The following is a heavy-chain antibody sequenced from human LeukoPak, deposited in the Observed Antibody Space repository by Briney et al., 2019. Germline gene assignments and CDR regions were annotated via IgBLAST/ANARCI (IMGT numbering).Heavy chain of an antibody. D-gene: IGHD6-13*01. CDR3: AKHSSSWYWEPFDY. CDR2: ISGSGGST. J-gene: IGHJ4*02. Sequence: GGSLRLSCAASGFTFSSYAMSWVRQAPGKGLEWVSAISGSGGSTYYADFVKGRFTISRDNSKNTLYLQMNSLRAEDTAVYYCAKHSSSWYWEPFDYWGQGTLVTVSS. CDR1: GFTFSSYA. V-gene: IGHV3-23*01.